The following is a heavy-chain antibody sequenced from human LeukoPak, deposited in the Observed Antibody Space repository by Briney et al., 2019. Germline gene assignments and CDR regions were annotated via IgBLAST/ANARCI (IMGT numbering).Heavy chain of an antibody. V-gene: IGHV3-23*01. CDR2: IGGSGVST. CDR1: QFTFSSYA. D-gene: IGHD6-13*01. Sequence: GGSLRLSCAASQFTFSSYAMSWVRQAPGKGLEWVSTIGGSGVSTYYADSVKGRFTISRDNSNNTLYLQMNSLRAEDTAVYYCARDGPDSSSLDYWGQGTLVTVSS. J-gene: IGHJ4*02. CDR3: ARDGPDSSSLDY.